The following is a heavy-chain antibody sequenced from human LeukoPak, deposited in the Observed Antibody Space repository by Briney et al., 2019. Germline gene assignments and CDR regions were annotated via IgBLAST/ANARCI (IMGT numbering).Heavy chain of an antibody. CDR2: ITTSGGST. V-gene: IGHV3-23*01. CDR1: GFTFSTYA. D-gene: IGHD3-10*01. J-gene: IGHJ4*02. CDR3: AKVASYSRSEYGSGSFDS. Sequence: PGGSLRLSCAASGFTFSTYAMSWVRQAPGKGLEWVSAITTSGGSTYYTNSVKGRFTISRDNSKNTLYLQLNSLGAEDTAVYFCAKVASYSRSEYGSGSFDSWGQGTLVTVSS.